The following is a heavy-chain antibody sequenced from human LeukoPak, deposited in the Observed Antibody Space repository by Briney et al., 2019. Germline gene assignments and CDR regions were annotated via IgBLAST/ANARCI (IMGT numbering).Heavy chain of an antibody. CDR2: ISYDGSNK. Sequence: PGGSLRLSCAASGFTFSSYAMHWVRQAPGKGLEWVAVISYDGSNKYYADSVKGRFTISRDNSKNTLYLQMNSLRAEDTAVYYCAREGGHYYDSTAPFDYWGQGTLVTVSS. CDR3: AREGGHYYDSTAPFDY. V-gene: IGHV3-30-3*01. D-gene: IGHD3-22*01. CDR1: GFTFSSYA. J-gene: IGHJ4*02.